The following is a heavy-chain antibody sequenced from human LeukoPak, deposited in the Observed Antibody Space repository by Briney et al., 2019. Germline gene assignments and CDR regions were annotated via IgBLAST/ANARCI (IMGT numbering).Heavy chain of an antibody. D-gene: IGHD6-19*01. V-gene: IGHV3-23*01. J-gene: IGHJ4*02. CDR2: IFGSGGSA. CDR1: GFTFNSYA. Sequence: PGGSLRLSCAASGFTFNSYAMYWVRQAPGKGLEWVSGIFGSGGSAHYADSVKGRSTISRDNSKNTVYLQMDSLRVEDTAVYYCGKTTTGYSSGRYPGWPVDYWGQGTLVTVSS. CDR3: GKTTTGYSSGRYPGWPVDY.